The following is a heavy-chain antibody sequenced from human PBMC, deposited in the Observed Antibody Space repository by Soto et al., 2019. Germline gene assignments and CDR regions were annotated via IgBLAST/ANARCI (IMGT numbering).Heavy chain of an antibody. CDR3: AKDGGYSSAIPDFYYGMDV. Sequence: GGSLRLSCAASGFTFSSYAMSWVRQAPGKGLEWVSAISGSGGSTYYADSVKGRFTISRDNSKNTLYLQMNSLRAEDTAVYYCAKDGGYSSAIPDFYYGMDVWGQGTTVTVSS. CDR2: ISGSGGST. J-gene: IGHJ6*02. D-gene: IGHD5-18*01. CDR1: GFTFSSYA. V-gene: IGHV3-23*01.